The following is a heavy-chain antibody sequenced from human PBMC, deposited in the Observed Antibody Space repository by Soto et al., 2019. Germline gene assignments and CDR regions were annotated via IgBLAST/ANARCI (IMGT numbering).Heavy chain of an antibody. CDR3: TRDGGGYCSSTSPRGAHCYYGMDV. CDR2: IRSKAYGGTT. CDR1: GFTFGDYA. D-gene: IGHD2-2*01. J-gene: IGHJ6*02. Sequence: GGSLRLSCTASGFTFGDYAMSWVRQAPGKGLEWVGFIRSKAYGGTTEYAASVKGRFTISRDDSKSIAYLQMNSLKTEDTAVYYCTRDGGGYCSSTSPRGAHCYYGMDVWGQGTTVTVSS. V-gene: IGHV3-49*04.